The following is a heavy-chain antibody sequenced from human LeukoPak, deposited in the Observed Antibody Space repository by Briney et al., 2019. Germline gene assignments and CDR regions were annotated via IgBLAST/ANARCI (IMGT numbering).Heavy chain of an antibody. D-gene: IGHD2-2*01. CDR3: ARDFCSSTSCYVRPEIDY. CDR2: INTNTGNP. J-gene: IGHJ4*02. Sequence: ASVKVSCKASGYTFTSYAMNWVRQAPGQGLEWMGWINTNTGNPTYAQGFTGRFVFSLDTSVSTAYLQISSLKAEDTAVYYCARDFCSSTSCYVRPEIDYWGQGTLVTVSS. V-gene: IGHV7-4-1*02. CDR1: GYTFTSYA.